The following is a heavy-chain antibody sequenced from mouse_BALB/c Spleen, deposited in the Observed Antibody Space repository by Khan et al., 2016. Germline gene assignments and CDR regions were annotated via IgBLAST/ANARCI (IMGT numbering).Heavy chain of an antibody. V-gene: IGHV14-3*02. Sequence: EVQLQESGAELVKPGASVKLSCTASGFNIKDTYMHWVKQRPEQGLEWIGRIDPANGNTKYDPKFQGKATITADTSSNTAYLQLSSLTSEDTAVNYCARYGYEGIYAMDYWGQGTSVTVSS. J-gene: IGHJ4*01. CDR2: IDPANGNT. CDR3: ARYGYEGIYAMDY. CDR1: GFNIKDTY. D-gene: IGHD2-2*01.